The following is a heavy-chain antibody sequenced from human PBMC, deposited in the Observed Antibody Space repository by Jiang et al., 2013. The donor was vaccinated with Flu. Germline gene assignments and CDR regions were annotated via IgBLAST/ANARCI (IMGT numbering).Heavy chain of an antibody. CDR3: ARADYYGSGNYRYYFDY. J-gene: IGHJ4*02. CDR1: GGSISSGGYY. V-gene: IGHV4-31*03. Sequence: PGLVKPSQTLSLTCTVSGGSISSGGYYWSWIRQHPGKGLEWIGYIYYSGSTYYNPSLKSRVTISVDTSKNQFSLKLSPVTAADTAVYYCARADYYGSGNYRYYFDYWGQGTLVTVSS. CDR2: IYYSGST. D-gene: IGHD3-10*01.